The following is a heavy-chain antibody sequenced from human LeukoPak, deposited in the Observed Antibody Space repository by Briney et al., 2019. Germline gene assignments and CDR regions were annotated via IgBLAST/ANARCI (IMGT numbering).Heavy chain of an antibody. CDR1: GGSFSGYY. Sequence: PSETLSLTCAVYGGSFSGYYWSWIRQPPGKGLEWIGEINHSGSTNYNPSLKSRVTISVDTSKNQFSLKLSSVTAADTAVYYCARDIWDYGDYGFDPWGQEPWSPSPQ. V-gene: IGHV4-34*01. D-gene: IGHD4-17*01. J-gene: IGHJ5*02. CDR2: INHSGST. CDR3: ARDIWDYGDYGFDP.